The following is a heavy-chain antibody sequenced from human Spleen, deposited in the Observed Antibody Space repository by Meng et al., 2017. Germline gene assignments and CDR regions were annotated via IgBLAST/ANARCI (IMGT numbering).Heavy chain of an antibody. CDR2: ISSSSSYI. J-gene: IGHJ4*02. V-gene: IGHV3-21*01. Sequence: GGSLRLSCAISGFTFSSYSMNWVRQAPGKGLEWVSSISSSSSYIYYADSVKGRFTISRDNAKNSLYLQMNSLRAEDTAVYYCAREGTAMVTGDYWGQGTLVTVSS. CDR1: GFTFSSYS. CDR3: AREGTAMVTGDY. D-gene: IGHD5-18*01.